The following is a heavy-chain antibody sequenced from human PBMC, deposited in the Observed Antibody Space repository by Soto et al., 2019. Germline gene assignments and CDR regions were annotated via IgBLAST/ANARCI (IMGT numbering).Heavy chain of an antibody. D-gene: IGHD6-19*01. CDR2: VSYDGGNK. Sequence: GGSLRLSCAASGFTFRSYGMHWVRQAPGKGLEWVAVVSYDGGNKYYADSVKGRFTISRDNSKNTLYLQMNSLRAEDTAVYYCSPGSYSSGWYFGYWGQGTLVTVSS. J-gene: IGHJ4*02. V-gene: IGHV3-30*03. CDR3: SPGSYSSGWYFGY. CDR1: GFTFRSYG.